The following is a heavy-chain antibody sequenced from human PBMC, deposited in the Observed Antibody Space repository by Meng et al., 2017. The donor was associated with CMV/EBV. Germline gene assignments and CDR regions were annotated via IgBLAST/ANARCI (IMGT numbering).Heavy chain of an antibody. D-gene: IGHD3-22*01. CDR1: GGSISSYY. J-gene: IGHJ4*02. CDR3: ARYLGWSEYYYDSSVPSGLGYFDY. V-gene: IGHV4-59*01. CDR2: IYYSGST. Sequence: SETLSLTCTVSGGSISSYYWSWIRQPPGKGLEWIGYIYYSGSTNYNPSLKSRVTISVDTSKNQFSLKLSSVTAADTAVYYCARYLGWSEYYYDSSVPSGLGYFDYWGQGTLVTVSS.